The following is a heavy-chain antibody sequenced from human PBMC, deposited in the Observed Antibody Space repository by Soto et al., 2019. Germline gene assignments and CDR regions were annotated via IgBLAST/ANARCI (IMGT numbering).Heavy chain of an antibody. V-gene: IGHV3-23*01. CDR1: GFTFSSDA. D-gene: IGHD3-10*01. CDR3: AKVPNRGELH. J-gene: IGHJ4*02. CDR2: ISGSGGST. Sequence: PGGSLRLCCAASGFTFSSDAMSWVRQAPGKGLEWVSAISGSGGSTYYADSVKGRFTISRDNSKNTLYLQMNSLRAEDTAVYYCAKVPNRGELHWGQGTLVTVSS.